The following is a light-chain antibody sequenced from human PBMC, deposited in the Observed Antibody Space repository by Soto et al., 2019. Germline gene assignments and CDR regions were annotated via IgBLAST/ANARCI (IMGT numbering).Light chain of an antibody. Sequence: QSVLTQPASVSGSPGQSITISCTGTNSDVGGYNYVSWFRQHPGKAPKLVIYDVSNRPSGVSSRFSGSKSGNTASLTISGLQAEDEADYYCSSYTSSSTPRDVFGTGTKVTVL. CDR3: SSYTSSSTPRDV. J-gene: IGLJ1*01. CDR1: NSDVGGYNY. CDR2: DVS. V-gene: IGLV2-14*01.